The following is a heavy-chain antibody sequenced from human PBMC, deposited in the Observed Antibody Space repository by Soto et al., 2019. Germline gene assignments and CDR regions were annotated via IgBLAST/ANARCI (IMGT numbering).Heavy chain of an antibody. J-gene: IGHJ4*02. Sequence: PSETLSLTCTVSGGSISSYYWSWIRQPPGKGLEWIGYIYYSGSTNYNPSLKSRVTISVDTSKNQLSLKLSSVTSADTAVYYCARRYGYYFDSWGQGTLVTVSS. CDR1: GGSISSYY. CDR2: IYYSGST. CDR3: ARRYGYYFDS. V-gene: IGHV4-59*08. D-gene: IGHD4-17*01.